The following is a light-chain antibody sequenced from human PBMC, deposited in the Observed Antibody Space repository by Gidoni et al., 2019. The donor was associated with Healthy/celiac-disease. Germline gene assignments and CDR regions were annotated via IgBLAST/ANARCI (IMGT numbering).Light chain of an antibody. Sequence: QSALTQPRSVSGSPGQSVTISCPGTSSDVGGYNYVSWYQKHPGKAPKLMIYDVSKRPSGVPDRFSGSKSGNTASLTISGLQAEDEADYYCCSYAGSSLYVFGTGTKVTVL. J-gene: IGLJ1*01. CDR3: CSYAGSSLYV. CDR1: SSDVGGYNY. V-gene: IGLV2-11*01. CDR2: DVS.